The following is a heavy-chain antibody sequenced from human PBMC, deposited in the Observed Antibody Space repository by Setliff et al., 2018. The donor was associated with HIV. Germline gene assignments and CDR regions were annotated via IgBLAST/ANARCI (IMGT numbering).Heavy chain of an antibody. CDR2: IYHGGTT. Sequence: SETLSLTCAVSGYSISSGYYWAWIRQPPGKGLEWIGSIYHGGTTYYNPSLKSRSTISEDTSKNQFSLSLSSVTAADTAVYYCARVQMAYAAFDVWGQGTMVTVSS. V-gene: IGHV4-38-2*01. J-gene: IGHJ3*01. D-gene: IGHD4-17*01. CDR3: ARVQMAYAAFDV. CDR1: GYSISSGYY.